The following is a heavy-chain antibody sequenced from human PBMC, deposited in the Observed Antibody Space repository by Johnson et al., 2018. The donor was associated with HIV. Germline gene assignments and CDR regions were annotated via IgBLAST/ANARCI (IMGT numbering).Heavy chain of an antibody. J-gene: IGHJ3*02. Sequence: MQLVESVGGLVQPGGSLRLSCAASGFTFSSYDMHWVRQATGKGLEWVSAIGTAGDTYYPGSVKGRFTISRENAKNSLYLQMNSLRAEDTAVYYCASHYYYDSSGYYSLAFDIWGQGTMVTVSS. V-gene: IGHV3-13*01. CDR1: GFTFSSYD. D-gene: IGHD3-22*01. CDR2: IGTAGDT. CDR3: ASHYYYDSSGYYSLAFDI.